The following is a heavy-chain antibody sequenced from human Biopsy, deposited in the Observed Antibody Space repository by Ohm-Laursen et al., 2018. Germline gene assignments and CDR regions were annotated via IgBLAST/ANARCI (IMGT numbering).Heavy chain of an antibody. CDR3: AKSYGDYWGDYYYGLDV. V-gene: IGHV3-74*01. CDR2: LDEHGTTT. Sequence: SLRLSCAASGFTFSNYYMHWVRQAPGKGLLWVSRLDEHGTTTFYADSVRGRFTISRDNSKNTLHLQMNSLRAEDTAIYYCAKSYGDYWGDYYYGLDVWGQGATVTVSS. D-gene: IGHD4-17*01. CDR1: GFTFSNYY. J-gene: IGHJ6*02.